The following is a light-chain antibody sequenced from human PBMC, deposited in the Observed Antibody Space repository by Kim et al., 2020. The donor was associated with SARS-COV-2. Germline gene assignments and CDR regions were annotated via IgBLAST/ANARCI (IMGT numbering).Light chain of an antibody. V-gene: IGKV1-13*02. CDR3: QQFYIYPLT. CDR1: QGVSRA. CDR2: DGY. J-gene: IGKJ4*01. Sequence: ANVGDRVTSTCRASQGVSRALAWYQQKPGEPHKLLILDGYTLESGVPSRFSGRGSGTEFTLAINSLQPEDFASYYCQQFYIYPLTYGGGTKLEI.